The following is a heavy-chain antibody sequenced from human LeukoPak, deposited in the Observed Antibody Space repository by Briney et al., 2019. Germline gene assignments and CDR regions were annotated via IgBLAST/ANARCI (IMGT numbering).Heavy chain of an antibody. CDR1: GYTLTELS. CDR2: FDPEDGET. J-gene: IGHJ4*02. V-gene: IGHV1-24*01. D-gene: IGHD6-19*01. CDR3: AKRGYSSGWYDY. Sequence: ASVKVSCKVSGYTLTELSMHWVRQAPGKGLEWMGGFDPEDGETIYAQKFQGRVTMTEDTSTDTAYMELGSQRSEDTAVYYCAKRGYSSGWYDYWGQGTLVTVSS.